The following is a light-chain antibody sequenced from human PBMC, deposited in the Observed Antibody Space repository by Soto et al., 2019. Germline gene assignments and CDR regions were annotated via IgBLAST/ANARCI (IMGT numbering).Light chain of an antibody. J-gene: IGKJ1*01. V-gene: IGKV3-20*01. Sequence: EVLMTQSPATLSVSPGERANLSCRASQSVVTKLAWYQQTPGQAPRLFIYGASNRATGVPARISGSGSGTDFTLTISRLEPEDFAVYYCQQYGSSRTFGQGTKVDIK. CDR2: GAS. CDR1: QSVVTK. CDR3: QQYGSSRT.